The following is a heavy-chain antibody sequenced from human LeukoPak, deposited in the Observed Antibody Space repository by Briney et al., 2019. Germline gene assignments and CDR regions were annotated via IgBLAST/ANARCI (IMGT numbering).Heavy chain of an antibody. J-gene: IGHJ4*02. CDR2: INAGNGNT. V-gene: IGHV1-3*01. CDR1: GYTFTSYA. D-gene: IGHD3-10*01. Sequence: GASVKVSYKASGYTFTSYAMHWVRQAPGQRLEWMGWINAGNGNTKYSQKFQGRVTITRDTSASTAYMELSSLRSEDTAVYYCARAPGGHYYGSGSFDYWGQGTLVTVSS. CDR3: ARAPGGHYYGSGSFDY.